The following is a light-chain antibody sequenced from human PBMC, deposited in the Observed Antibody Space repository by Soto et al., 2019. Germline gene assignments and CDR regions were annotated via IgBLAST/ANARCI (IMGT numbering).Light chain of an antibody. Sequence: EIVLTQSPGTLSLSPGERATLSCRTNQSVSSNYLAWYQQKPGQAPRLLIYDTSTRANGIPDRFSGSGSGTDFTFTISRLEPEDFAVYYCQQSGSSLFTFGPGTKVDIK. CDR3: QQSGSSLFT. CDR2: DTS. CDR1: QSVSSNY. J-gene: IGKJ3*01. V-gene: IGKV3-20*01.